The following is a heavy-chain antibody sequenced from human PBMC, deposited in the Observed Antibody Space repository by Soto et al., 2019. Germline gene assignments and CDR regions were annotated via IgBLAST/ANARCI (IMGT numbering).Heavy chain of an antibody. D-gene: IGHD1-1*01. CDR3: AGRSTTGASLDY. V-gene: IGHV3-53*01. J-gene: IGHJ4*02. CDR1: GFTVSNNH. CDR2: VHGGGST. Sequence: VQLVESGGGLIQPGGSLRLSCAASGFTVSNNHMTWVRQAAGKGLELVSFVHGGGSTSYADSVKGRFTIFRDNPKNTLSLQVASLRAEDRAIFYCAGRSTTGASLDYWGRGTLVTVSS.